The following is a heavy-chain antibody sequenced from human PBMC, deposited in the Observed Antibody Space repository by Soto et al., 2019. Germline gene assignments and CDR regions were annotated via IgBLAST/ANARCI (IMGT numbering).Heavy chain of an antibody. J-gene: IGHJ4*02. Sequence: RASVKVSCKASGYIFTGYHMHWVRQAPGQGLEWMGWINPNSGATSYAQRFQGRVTMTRDTSISTVYMELSRLRSDDTAVYYCMKEHRYCSGGSCSIDYWGQGTLVTVSS. V-gene: IGHV1-2*02. D-gene: IGHD2-15*01. CDR2: INPNSGAT. CDR1: GYIFTGYH. CDR3: MKEHRYCSGGSCSIDY.